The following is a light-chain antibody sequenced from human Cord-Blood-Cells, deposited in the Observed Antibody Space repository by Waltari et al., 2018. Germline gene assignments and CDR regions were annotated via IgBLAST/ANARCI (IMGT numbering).Light chain of an antibody. CDR3: CSYAGSSTYV. CDR2: EGS. CDR1: SSDVGSYNL. V-gene: IGLV2-23*01. Sequence: QSALTQSASVSGSPGQSITISCTGTSSDVGSYNLVSWYQQHPGKAPKLMIYEGSKRPSGVSNRFSGSKSGNTASLTSSGLQAEDEADYYCCSYAGSSTYVFGTGTKVTVL. J-gene: IGLJ1*01.